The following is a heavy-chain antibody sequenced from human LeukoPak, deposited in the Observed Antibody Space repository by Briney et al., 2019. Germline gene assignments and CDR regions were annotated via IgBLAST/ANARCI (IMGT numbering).Heavy chain of an antibody. Sequence: GGSLRLSCAASGFTFSDYYMSWIRQAPGKGLEWVSYISSSGSTIYYADSVKGRFTISRDNAKDSLYLQMNSLRAEDTAVYYCAREIWSGLFDYWGQGTLVTISS. CDR3: AREIWSGLFDY. V-gene: IGHV3-11*01. CDR1: GFTFSDYY. D-gene: IGHD3-3*01. J-gene: IGHJ4*02. CDR2: ISSSGSTI.